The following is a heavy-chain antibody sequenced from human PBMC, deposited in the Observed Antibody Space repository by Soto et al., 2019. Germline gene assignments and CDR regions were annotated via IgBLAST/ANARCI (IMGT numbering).Heavy chain of an antibody. Sequence: SETLSLTCTVSGGSISSYYWSWIRQPPGKGLEWIGYIYYSGSTNYNPSLKSRVTISVDTSKNQFSLKLSSVTAADTAVYYCARVSAVLEIGRDAFDIWGQVTMVTVSS. CDR2: IYYSGST. V-gene: IGHV4-59*01. CDR1: GGSISSYY. D-gene: IGHD6-19*01. CDR3: ARVSAVLEIGRDAFDI. J-gene: IGHJ3*02.